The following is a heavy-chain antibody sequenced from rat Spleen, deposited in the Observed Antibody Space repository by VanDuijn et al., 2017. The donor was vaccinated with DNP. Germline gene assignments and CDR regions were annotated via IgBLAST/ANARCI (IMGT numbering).Heavy chain of an antibody. V-gene: IGHV3-1*01. D-gene: IGHD1-9*01. CDR1: GYSITSHY. J-gene: IGHJ4*01. Sequence: EVQLQESGSGLVKPSQSLSLTCSVTGYSITSHYWGWIRKFPGNKMEYIGHISYSGSTNYNPSLKSRLSITRDTSKNHFLLHLNSVTTEDTATYYCARSGYYGYNYGAMDAWGQGTSVTVSS. CDR2: ISYSGST. CDR3: ARSGYYGYNYGAMDA.